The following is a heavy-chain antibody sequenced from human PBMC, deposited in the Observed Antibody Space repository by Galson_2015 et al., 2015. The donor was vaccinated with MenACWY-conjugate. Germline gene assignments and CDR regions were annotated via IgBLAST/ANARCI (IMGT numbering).Heavy chain of an antibody. J-gene: IGHJ4*02. CDR3: ARDSSTMVRGVIIRDPFDY. D-gene: IGHD3-10*01. Sequence: SLRLSCAASGFTFSSYSMNWVRQAPGKGLEWVSSISSSSSYIYYADSVKGRFTISRDNAKNSLYLQMNSLRAEDTAVYYCARDSSTMVRGVIIRDPFDYWGQGTLVTVSS. CDR2: ISSSSSYI. V-gene: IGHV3-21*01. CDR1: GFTFSSYS.